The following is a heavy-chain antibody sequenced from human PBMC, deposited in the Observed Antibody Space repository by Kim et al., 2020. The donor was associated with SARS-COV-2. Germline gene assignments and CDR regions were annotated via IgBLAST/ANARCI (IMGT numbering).Heavy chain of an antibody. J-gene: IGHJ4*02. V-gene: IGHV4-34*01. CDR3: TGGQIPSGHSDS. D-gene: IGHD3-22*01. Sequence: YNPSLKSRVTISADTSKRQFSLKLNAVTAADTAVYYCTGGQIPSGHSDSWGQGTLVTVSS.